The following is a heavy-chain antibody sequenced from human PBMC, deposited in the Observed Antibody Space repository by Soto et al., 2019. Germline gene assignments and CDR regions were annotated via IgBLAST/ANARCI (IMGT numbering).Heavy chain of an antibody. D-gene: IGHD1-1*01. Sequence: EVQLVESGGGLVQPGGSLILSCAASGFTFGDHYMDWVRQAPGKGLEWVGRIRNKANSYSTEYAASVKGRFTISRHDSQTSLFLQMNGLQTEDTAVYYCARVALTTGTTSQDRFFDYWGQGTLVTVSS. CDR1: GFTFGDHY. J-gene: IGHJ4*02. CDR2: IRNKANSYST. V-gene: IGHV3-72*01. CDR3: ARVALTTGTTSQDRFFDY.